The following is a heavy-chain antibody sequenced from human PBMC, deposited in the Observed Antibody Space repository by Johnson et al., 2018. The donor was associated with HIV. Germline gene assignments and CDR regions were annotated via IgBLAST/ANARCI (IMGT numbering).Heavy chain of an antibody. J-gene: IGHJ3*01. CDR3: AKWWFRELLPNAFDL. CDR1: GITVSSNY. V-gene: IGHV3-66*02. D-gene: IGHD3-10*01. CDR2: IYSGGST. Sequence: MQRVVSGGGLVQPGGSLRLSCAASGITVSSNYMSWVRQATGTGLEWVSVIYSGGSTYYADSVKGRFTISRDNSKNTLYLQMNSLRAEDTAVYYCAKWWFRELLPNAFDLWGQGTMVTVSS.